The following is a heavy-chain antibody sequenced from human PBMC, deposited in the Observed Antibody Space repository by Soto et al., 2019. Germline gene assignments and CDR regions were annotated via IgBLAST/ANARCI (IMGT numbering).Heavy chain of an antibody. CDR2: IYWDDDK. CDR1: GFSLGIGGAG. Sequence: QITLKESGPTLMKPTQTLTLTCTFSGFSLGIGGAGVAWIRQPPGKALEWVALIYWDDDKRYSPSLKRRLTITKDTSKNQVVLTMTNMDPVDKATYYCAHSKYTSPLHFDSWCQVTMVTVSS. J-gene: IGHJ5*01. V-gene: IGHV2-5*02. CDR3: AHSKYTSPLHFDS. D-gene: IGHD6-19*01.